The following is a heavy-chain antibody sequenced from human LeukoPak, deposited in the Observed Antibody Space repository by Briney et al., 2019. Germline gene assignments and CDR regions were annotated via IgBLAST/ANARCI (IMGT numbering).Heavy chain of an antibody. V-gene: IGHV3-21*01. Sequence: NPGGSLRLSCTTSGFTFNNYWMTWVRQAPGKGLEWVSSISSSSSYIYYADSVKGRFTISRDNAKNSLYLQMNSLRAEDTAVYYCARVSYSSSSYFDYWGQGTLVTVSS. CDR3: ARVSYSSSSYFDY. D-gene: IGHD6-6*01. CDR1: GFTFNNYW. J-gene: IGHJ4*02. CDR2: ISSSSSYI.